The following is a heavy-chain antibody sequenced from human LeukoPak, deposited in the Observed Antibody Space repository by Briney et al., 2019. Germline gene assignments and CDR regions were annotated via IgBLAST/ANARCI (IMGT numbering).Heavy chain of an antibody. CDR3: AKDQSYWNSAIFDY. Sequence: GGSLRLSCAASGFTFSSYGMHWVRQAPGKGLEWVAFIRYDGSNKYYADSVKGRFTISRDNSKNTLYLQMNSLRAEDTAVYYCAKDQSYWNSAIFDYWGQGTLVTVSS. V-gene: IGHV3-30*02. CDR2: IRYDGSNK. CDR1: GFTFSSYG. D-gene: IGHD1-7*01. J-gene: IGHJ4*02.